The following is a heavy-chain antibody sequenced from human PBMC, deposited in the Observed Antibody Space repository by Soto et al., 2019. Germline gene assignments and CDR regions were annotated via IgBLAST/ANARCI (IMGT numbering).Heavy chain of an antibody. J-gene: IGHJ4*02. D-gene: IGHD3-10*01. CDR1: GFTFSSYA. CDR2: ISGSGGST. Sequence: EVQLLESGGGLVQPGGSLRLSCAASGFTFSSYAMSWVRQAPGTGLEWVSAISGSGGSTYYADSVKGRFTISRDNSKNTLYLQMNSLRAEDTAVYYWAKDRGGGNTDFDYWGQGTLVTVSS. CDR3: AKDRGGGNTDFDY. V-gene: IGHV3-23*01.